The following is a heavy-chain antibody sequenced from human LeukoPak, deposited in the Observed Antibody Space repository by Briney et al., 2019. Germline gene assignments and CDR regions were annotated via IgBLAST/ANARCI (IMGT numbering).Heavy chain of an antibody. J-gene: IGHJ3*02. Sequence: PSETLSLTCTVSGGSISSGDYYWSWIRQPPGKGLEWIGYIYYSGSTYYNPSLKSRVTISVDTSKNQFSLKLSSVTAADTAVYYCARATLYYDFWSGYYREDAFDIWGQGTMVTVSS. CDR1: GGSISSGDYY. CDR3: ARATLYYDFWSGYYREDAFDI. D-gene: IGHD3-3*01. V-gene: IGHV4-30-4*08. CDR2: IYYSGST.